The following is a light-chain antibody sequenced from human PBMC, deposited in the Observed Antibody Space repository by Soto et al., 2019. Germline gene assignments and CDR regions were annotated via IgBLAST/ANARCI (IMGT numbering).Light chain of an antibody. CDR2: EVS. CDR3: SSYAGSDNYV. CDR1: SSDVGAYNY. Sequence: SALTQPPSASGSPGQSVSISCPGTSSDVGAYNYVSWYQQHPGKAPKLIIYEVSKRPSGVPDRFSGSKSDNAASLTVSGLQAEDEADYYCSSYAGSDNYVFGTGTKVTVL. J-gene: IGLJ1*01. V-gene: IGLV2-8*01.